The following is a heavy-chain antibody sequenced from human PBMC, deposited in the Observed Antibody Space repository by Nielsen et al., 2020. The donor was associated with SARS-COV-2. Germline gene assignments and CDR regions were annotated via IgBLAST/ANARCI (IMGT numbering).Heavy chain of an antibody. CDR2: ISYDGSNK. CDR1: GFTFSSYA. Sequence: GESLKISCAASGFTFSSYAMHWVRQAPGKGLEWVAVISYDGSNKYYADSVKGRFTISRDNSKNTLYLQMNSLRAEDTAVYYCARDRSDDNWFDPWGQGTLVTVSS. J-gene: IGHJ5*02. CDR3: ARDRSDDNWFDP. V-gene: IGHV3-30-3*01.